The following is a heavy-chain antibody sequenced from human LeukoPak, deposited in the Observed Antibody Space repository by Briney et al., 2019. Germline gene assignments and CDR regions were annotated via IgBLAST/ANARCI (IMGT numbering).Heavy chain of an antibody. CDR1: GGSFSGYY. Sequence: SETLSLTCAVYGGSFSGYYWSWIRQPPGKGLEWIGEINHSGSTNYNPSLKSRVTISVDTSKNQFSLKLSSVTAADTAVYYCARWGCSSTSCYLDYWGQGTLVTVSS. CDR2: INHSGST. D-gene: IGHD2-2*01. J-gene: IGHJ4*02. V-gene: IGHV4-34*01. CDR3: ARWGCSSTSCYLDY.